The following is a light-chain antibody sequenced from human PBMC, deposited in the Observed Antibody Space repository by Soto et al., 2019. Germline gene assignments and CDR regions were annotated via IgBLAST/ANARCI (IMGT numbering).Light chain of an antibody. V-gene: IGKV1-39*01. CDR3: QQSYSTPP. CDR1: QNISSY. CDR2: AAS. Sequence: DIPMTQSPSSLSASVGDRVTITCRASQNISSYLNWYQQKPGKAPKLLIYAASSLQSGVPSRFSGSGSGTDFTLTISSLQPEDFATYYCQQSYSTPPFGGGTKVEIK. J-gene: IGKJ4*01.